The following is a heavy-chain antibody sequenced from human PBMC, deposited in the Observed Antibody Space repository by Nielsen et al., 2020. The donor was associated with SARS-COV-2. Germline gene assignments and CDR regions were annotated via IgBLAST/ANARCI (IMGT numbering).Heavy chain of an antibody. CDR2: IIPILGIA. J-gene: IGHJ5*02. V-gene: IGHV1-69*04. D-gene: IGHD1-7*01. Sequence: SVKVSCKASGGTFSSYAISWVRQAPGQGLEWMGRIIPILGIANYAQKFQGRVTITADKSTSTAYMELSGLRSEDTAVYYCARAAFDGNWNYVGAWFDPWGQGTLVTVSS. CDR1: GGTFSSYA. CDR3: ARAAFDGNWNYVGAWFDP.